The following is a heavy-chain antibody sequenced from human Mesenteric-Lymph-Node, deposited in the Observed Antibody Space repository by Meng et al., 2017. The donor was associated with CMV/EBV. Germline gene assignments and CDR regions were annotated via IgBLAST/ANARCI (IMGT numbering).Heavy chain of an antibody. V-gene: IGHV3-30*04. Sequence: GFIFSTYVMHWVRQAPGKGLEWVAVMSYDGTNEYYADSVQGRFTISRDNSKNTLYLQMNSLRAEDTAVYYCARDVYCTSTSCSYYLDYWGQGTLVTVSS. D-gene: IGHD2-2*01. CDR2: MSYDGTNE. CDR3: ARDVYCTSTSCSYYLDY. CDR1: GFIFSTYV. J-gene: IGHJ4*02.